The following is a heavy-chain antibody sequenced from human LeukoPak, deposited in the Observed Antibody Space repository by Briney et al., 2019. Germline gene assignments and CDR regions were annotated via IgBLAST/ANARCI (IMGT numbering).Heavy chain of an antibody. D-gene: IGHD1-26*01. CDR1: GFTFSNHG. CDR2: IWYDGNNK. V-gene: IGHV3-33*01. CDR3: ARDRVGGTNYFDY. Sequence: GRSLRLSCAASGFTFSNHGMHWVRQAPGKGLEWVAIIWYDGNNKFYADSVKGRFTISRDNSKNTLYLQMNSLRAEDTAVYYCARDRVGGTNYFDYWGQGTLVTVSS. J-gene: IGHJ4*02.